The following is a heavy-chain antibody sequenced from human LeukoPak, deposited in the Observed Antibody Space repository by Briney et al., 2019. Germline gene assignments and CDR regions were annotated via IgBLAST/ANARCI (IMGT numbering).Heavy chain of an antibody. CDR2: MNPNSGNT. Sequence: ASVKVSCKASGYTFTSYDISWVRQATGQGLEWMGWMNPNSGNTGYAQKFQGRVTMTRNTSISTAYMELSSLRSEDTAVYYCARAVVSSGFDRLNTWGQGTLVTVSS. D-gene: IGHD6-19*01. V-gene: IGHV1-8*01. CDR3: ARAVVSSGFDRLNT. CDR1: GYTFTSYD. J-gene: IGHJ5*02.